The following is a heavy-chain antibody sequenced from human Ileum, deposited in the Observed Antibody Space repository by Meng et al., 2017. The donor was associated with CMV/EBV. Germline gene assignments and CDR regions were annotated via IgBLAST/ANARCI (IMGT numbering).Heavy chain of an antibody. CDR2: IRQDEREK. D-gene: IGHD3-10*01. V-gene: IGHV3-7*01. CDR3: ATDTRGYFDY. CDR1: GFRFSNYW. Sequence: GGSLRLSCVTSGFRFSNYWMAWVRQAPGKGLEWVANIRQDEREKYYVDSVQGRFTISRDNAHDSLYLQMNSLRVEDTAVYFCATDTRGYFDYWGQGTGTLVTVSS. J-gene: IGHJ4*02.